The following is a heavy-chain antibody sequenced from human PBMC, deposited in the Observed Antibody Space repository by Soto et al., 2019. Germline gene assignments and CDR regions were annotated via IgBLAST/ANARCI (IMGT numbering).Heavy chain of an antibody. Sequence: ASVKVSCKASGYTFTSYDINGVRQATGQGHEWMGWMNPNSGNTGYAQKFQGRVTMTRNTSISTAYMELSSLRSEDTAVYYCSRGSLVVPAAMTGGRYYFDYWGQGTLVTVSS. CDR2: MNPNSGNT. V-gene: IGHV1-8*01. CDR1: GYTFTSYD. CDR3: SRGSLVVPAAMTGGRYYFDY. J-gene: IGHJ4*02. D-gene: IGHD2-2*01.